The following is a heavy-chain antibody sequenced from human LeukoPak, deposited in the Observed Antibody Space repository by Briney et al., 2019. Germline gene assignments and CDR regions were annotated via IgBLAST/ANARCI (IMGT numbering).Heavy chain of an antibody. CDR2: IIPIFGTA. Sequence: SVKVSCKASGGTFSSYAISWVRQAPGQGLEWMGGIIPIFGTANYAQKFQGRVTITADESTSTAYMELSSLRSEDTAVYYCAREQLLWFDRYYYYYMDVWGKGTTVTISS. CDR3: AREQLLWFDRYYYYYMDV. J-gene: IGHJ6*03. V-gene: IGHV1-69*13. CDR1: GGTFSSYA. D-gene: IGHD3-10*01.